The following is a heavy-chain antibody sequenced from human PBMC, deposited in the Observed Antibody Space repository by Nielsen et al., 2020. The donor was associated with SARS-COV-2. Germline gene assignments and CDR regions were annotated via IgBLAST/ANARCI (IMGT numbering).Heavy chain of an antibody. CDR2: INSEGSST. D-gene: IGHD4-17*01. CDR1: GFTFSNYW. CDR3: GRVVDGDYVLVSH. J-gene: IGHJ4*02. V-gene: IGHV3-74*01. Sequence: GESLKISCAASGFTFSNYWMHWVRQAPGKGLVWVSRINSEGSSTSYADFVKGRFTISRDNAKNTVFLEMNSLRAEDTGVYYCGRVVDGDYVLVSHWGQGTVVTVSS.